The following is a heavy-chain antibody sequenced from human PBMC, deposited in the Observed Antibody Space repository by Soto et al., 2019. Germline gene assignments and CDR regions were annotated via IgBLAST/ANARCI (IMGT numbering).Heavy chain of an antibody. CDR3: ASGVADRPRRVDP. CDR1: GGSISSSAYY. J-gene: IGHJ5*02. CDR2: IYYSGNT. V-gene: IGHV4-39*01. D-gene: IGHD6-6*01. Sequence: PSETLSLTCTVSGGSISSSAYYWGWIRQPPGKGLEWIGSIYYSGNTYYNPSLKSRVTMSVDTSKNQFSLKLSSVTAADTAVYSCASGVADRPRRVDPWGQGTLVTVSS.